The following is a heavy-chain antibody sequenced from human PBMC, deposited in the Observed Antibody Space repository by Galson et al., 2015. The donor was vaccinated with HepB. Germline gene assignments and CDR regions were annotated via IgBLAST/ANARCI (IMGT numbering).Heavy chain of an antibody. CDR2: IDPSDSYT. D-gene: IGHD4-17*01. CDR1: GYSFTSYW. J-gene: IGHJ6*02. CDR3: ARVTTVTTYYYYGMDV. Sequence: QSGAEVKKPGESLKISCKGSGYSFTSYWIGWVRQMPGKGLEWMGRIDPSDSYTNYSPSFQGHVTISADKSISTAYLQWSSLKASDTAMYYCARVTTVTTYYYYGMDVWGQGTTVTVSS. V-gene: IGHV5-10-1*01.